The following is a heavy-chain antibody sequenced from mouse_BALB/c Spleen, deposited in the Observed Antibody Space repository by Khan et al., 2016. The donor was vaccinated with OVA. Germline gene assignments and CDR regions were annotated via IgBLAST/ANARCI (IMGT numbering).Heavy chain of an antibody. CDR2: ISSGGDYT. D-gene: IGHD4-1*01. CDR3: ASHLTGSFAY. CDR1: GFTFSSYS. Sequence: EVELVESGGDLVEPGGSLKLSCAASGFTFSSYSMSWVRQTPDKRLEWVATISSGGDYTYYPDIVKGRFTISRDNAKNTLYLQMSSLKSEDTVMYYCASHLTGSFAYWGQGTLVAVSA. V-gene: IGHV5-6*01. J-gene: IGHJ3*01.